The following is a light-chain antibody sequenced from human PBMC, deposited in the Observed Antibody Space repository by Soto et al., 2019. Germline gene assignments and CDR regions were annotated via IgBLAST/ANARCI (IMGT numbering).Light chain of an antibody. CDR1: SSDVGAYNY. CDR3: SSYTSSNTYV. Sequence: ALTQPASVSGSPGQSITISCTGTSSDVGAYNYVSWYQQHPGKAPKLMIYDVSNRPSGVSNRFSGSKSGNTASLTISGLQAEDEADYYCSSYTSSNTYVFGTGTRSPS. V-gene: IGLV2-14*03. J-gene: IGLJ1*01. CDR2: DVS.